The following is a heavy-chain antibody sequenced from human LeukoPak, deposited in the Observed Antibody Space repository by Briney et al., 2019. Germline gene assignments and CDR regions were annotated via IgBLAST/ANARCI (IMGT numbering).Heavy chain of an antibody. D-gene: IGHD3-3*01. CDR3: ARTYYDYWSGPSAFDI. CDR1: GFTFSSYG. V-gene: IGHV3-30*02. Sequence: GGSLRLSCAASGFTFSSYGMHWVRQAPGKGLEWVAFIRYDGSNKYYADSVKGRFTISRDNSENTLYLRMNNLRAEDTAVVYCARTYYDYWSGPSAFDIWGQGTMVTVSS. CDR2: IRYDGSNK. J-gene: IGHJ3*02.